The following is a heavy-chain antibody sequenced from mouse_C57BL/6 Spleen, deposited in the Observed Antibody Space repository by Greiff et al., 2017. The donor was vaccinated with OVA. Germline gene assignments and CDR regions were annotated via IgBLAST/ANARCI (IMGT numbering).Heavy chain of an antibody. CDR1: GFTFSSYA. V-gene: IGHV5-4*03. D-gene: IGHD1-1*01. CDR2: ISDGGSYT. Sequence: EVKLVESGGGLVKPGGSLKLSCAASGFTFSSYAMSWVRQTPEKGLEWVATISDGGSYTYYPDNVKGRFTITRDNAKNNLYLQMSHLKSEDTAMYYGAKDGYGSSYDYWGQGTTLTVSS. J-gene: IGHJ2*01. CDR3: AKDGYGSSYDY.